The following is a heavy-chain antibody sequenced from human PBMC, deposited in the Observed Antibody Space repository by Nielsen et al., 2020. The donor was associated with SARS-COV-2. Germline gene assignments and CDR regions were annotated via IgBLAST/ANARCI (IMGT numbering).Heavy chain of an antibody. CDR2: ISGSGGST. CDR1: GFTFSSYA. D-gene: IGHD3-10*01. CDR3: ARDLGFGEFNDY. Sequence: GGSLRLSCAASGFTFSSYAMSWVRQAPGKGLEWVSAISGSGGSTYYADSVKGRFTISRDNSKNTLYLQMNSLRAEDTAVYYCARDLGFGEFNDYWGQGTLVTVSS. V-gene: IGHV3-23*01. J-gene: IGHJ4*02.